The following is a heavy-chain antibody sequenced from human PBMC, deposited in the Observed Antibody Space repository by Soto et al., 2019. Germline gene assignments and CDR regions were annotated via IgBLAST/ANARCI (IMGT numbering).Heavy chain of an antibody. V-gene: IGHV3-21*01. D-gene: IGHD7-27*01. CDR1: GFNFGAFS. CDR2: IDPTSTEI. CDR3: ARDYLTGDPREAFDS. J-gene: IGHJ4*02. Sequence: EVQLVESGGGLVKPGESLRLSCTASGFNFGAFSRSWVRQAPGKGLEWVSSIDPTSTEIHYADSVEGRFSVYRDSTKNSLYLQMISLRFVDTGVYYCARDYLTGDPREAFDSWGQGTLVTVSS.